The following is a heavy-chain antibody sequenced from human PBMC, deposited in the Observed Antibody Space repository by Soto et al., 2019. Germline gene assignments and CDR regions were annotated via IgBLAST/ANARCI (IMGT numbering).Heavy chain of an antibody. V-gene: IGHV3-11*01. CDR2: ISSSSGTI. Sequence: PGGSLRLSCAASGFTFSDYYMTWIRQAPGSGLEWVSYISSSSGTISYANSVKGRFTISRDNAQNSLYLQMTSLGAEDTAVYYCARGTYRSKTDFDYWGQGTLVTVSS. CDR3: ARGTYRSKTDFDY. D-gene: IGHD6-13*01. J-gene: IGHJ4*02. CDR1: GFTFSDYY.